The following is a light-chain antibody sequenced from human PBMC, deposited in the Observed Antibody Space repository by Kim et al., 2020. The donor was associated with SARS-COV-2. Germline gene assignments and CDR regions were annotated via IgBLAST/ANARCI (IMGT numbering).Light chain of an antibody. J-gene: IGKJ1*01. Sequence: EIVVTQFPGTLSLSPGERATLACRARQSVDSLCLAWSQQRPGQAPRLLIYGASDRATGIPDRFRGSGSGTDFTLTITSLEPEDFAVYYCQQSDSSFRTFGQGTKVDI. V-gene: IGKV3-20*01. CDR1: QSVDSLC. CDR3: QQSDSSFRT. CDR2: GAS.